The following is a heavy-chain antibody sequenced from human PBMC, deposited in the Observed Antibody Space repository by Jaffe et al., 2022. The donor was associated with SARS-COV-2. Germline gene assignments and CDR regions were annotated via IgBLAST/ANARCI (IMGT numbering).Heavy chain of an antibody. Sequence: QITLKESGPTLVKPTQTLTLTCTFSGFSLSTSGVGVGWIRQPPGKALEWLALIYWDDDKRYSPSLKSRLTITKDTSKNQVVLTMTNMDPVDTATYYCAHRPGRIAAAGRPGYFQHWGQGTLVTVSS. CDR2: IYWDDDK. D-gene: IGHD6-13*01. CDR1: GFSLSTSGVG. J-gene: IGHJ1*01. V-gene: IGHV2-5*02. CDR3: AHRPGRIAAAGRPGYFQH.